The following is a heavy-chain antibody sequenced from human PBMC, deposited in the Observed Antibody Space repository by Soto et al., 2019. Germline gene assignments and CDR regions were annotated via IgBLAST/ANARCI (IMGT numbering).Heavy chain of an antibody. CDR1: GGSISSYY. CDR2: IYYYGST. Sequence: SETLSLTCTVSGGSISSYYWSWIRQPPGKGLEWIGYIYYYGSTNYNPSLKSRVTISVDTSKNQFSLKLTSVTAADTAVYYCARGSTTEKVDSWAQGTLVTVSS. D-gene: IGHD4-17*01. J-gene: IGHJ4*02. V-gene: IGHV4-59*08. CDR3: ARGSTTEKVDS.